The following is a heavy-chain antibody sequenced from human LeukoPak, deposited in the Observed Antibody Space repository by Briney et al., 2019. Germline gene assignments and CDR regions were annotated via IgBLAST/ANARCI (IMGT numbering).Heavy chain of an antibody. CDR3: ARGPKTGYANY. CDR1: GYTYSGHF. D-gene: IGHD3-9*01. CDR2: INPIGGGT. Sequence: ASVKDSCTASGYTYSGHFIHWVRQAPGQALEYMGWINPIGGGTHYAQKFQGRLTLTRDTSISTAYMDLTSLGSDDTAVYYCARGPKTGYANYWGQGSLVIVSS. J-gene: IGHJ4*02. V-gene: IGHV1-2*02.